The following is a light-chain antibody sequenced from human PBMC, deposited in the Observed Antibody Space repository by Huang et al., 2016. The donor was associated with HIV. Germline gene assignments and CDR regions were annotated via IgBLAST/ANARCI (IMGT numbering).Light chain of an antibody. J-gene: IGKJ5*01. Sequence: DIVMTQSPLSLPVTPGEPASISCKSSQSLLHSNGYNYLDWYLQKPGQSPQLLISLGSNRASGVPERFSGSGAGTDFTLKISRVEAEDVGVYYCMQALETPITFGQGTRLEIK. CDR2: LGS. CDR1: QSLLHSNGYNY. CDR3: MQALETPIT. V-gene: IGKV2-28*01.